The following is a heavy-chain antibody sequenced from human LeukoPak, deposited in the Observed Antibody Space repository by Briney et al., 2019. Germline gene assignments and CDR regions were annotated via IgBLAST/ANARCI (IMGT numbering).Heavy chain of an antibody. CDR2: INHSGST. D-gene: IGHD6-13*01. CDR1: GGSFSGYY. J-gene: IGHJ4*02. V-gene: IGHV4-34*01. CDR3: ARGSRVAAAGTSSQYYFDY. Sequence: SETLSLTCAVYGGSFSGYYWSWIRQPPGKGLEWIGEINHSGSTNYNPSLKSRVTISVDTSKNQFSLKLSPVTAADTAVYYCARGSRVAAAGTSSQYYFDYWGQGTLVTVSS.